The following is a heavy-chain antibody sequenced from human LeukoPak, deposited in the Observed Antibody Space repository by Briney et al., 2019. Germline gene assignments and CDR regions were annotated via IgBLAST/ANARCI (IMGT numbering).Heavy chain of an antibody. V-gene: IGHV4-59*12. D-gene: IGHD3-22*01. J-gene: IGHJ5*02. CDR2: IHYSGST. CDR1: GGSINSYY. CDR3: ARRSLYYYDSSGSSTDFDP. Sequence: SETLSLTCTVSGGSINSYYWNWIRQPPGKGLEWIGYIHYSGSTNYNPSLKSRATISVDTSKSQFSLKLSSVTAADTAVYYYARRSLYYYDSSGSSTDFDPWGQGTLVTVSS.